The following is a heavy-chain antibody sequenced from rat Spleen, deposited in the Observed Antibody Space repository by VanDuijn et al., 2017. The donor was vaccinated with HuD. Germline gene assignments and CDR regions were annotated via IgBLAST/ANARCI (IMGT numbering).Heavy chain of an antibody. CDR3: ARQRWDVMDA. CDR1: GLSFSNYN. V-gene: IGHV5-7*01. J-gene: IGHJ4*01. CDR2: ISYDGSRT. Sequence: EVQLVESGGGLVQPGRSMKLSCAASGLSFSNYNMAWVRQAPKKGLEWVATISYDGSRTYYRDSVKGRFTISRDNAKSTLYLQMDSLRSEDTATYDCARQRWDVMDAWGQGASVTVSS.